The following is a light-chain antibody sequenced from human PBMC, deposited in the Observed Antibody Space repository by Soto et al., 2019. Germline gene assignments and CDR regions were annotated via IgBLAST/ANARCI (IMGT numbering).Light chain of an antibody. CDR3: NSFTTSYTYV. V-gene: IGLV2-14*01. CDR2: EVS. Sequence: QSALTQPASVSGSPGQSITISCTGTVSDVGGYNSVSWYQQHPGKAPKLMIYEVSHRPSGVSNRFSGSKSGNTASLTISGLQAEDEADYYCNSFTTSYTYVLGTGTKLTVL. J-gene: IGLJ1*01. CDR1: VSDVGGYNS.